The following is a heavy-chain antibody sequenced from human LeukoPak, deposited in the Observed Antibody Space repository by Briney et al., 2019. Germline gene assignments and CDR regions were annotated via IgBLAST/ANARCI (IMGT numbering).Heavy chain of an antibody. CDR3: ARHGPAAMHYYYGMDV. V-gene: IGHV5-51*01. CDR1: GYSFTSYW. Sequence: GESLKISCKGSGYSFTSYWIGWVRQMPGKGLEWMGIIYPGDSDTRYSPSFQGQVTISADKSISTACLQWSSLKASDTAMYYCARHGPAAMHYYYGMDVWGQGTTVTVSS. J-gene: IGHJ6*02. CDR2: IYPGDSDT. D-gene: IGHD2-2*01.